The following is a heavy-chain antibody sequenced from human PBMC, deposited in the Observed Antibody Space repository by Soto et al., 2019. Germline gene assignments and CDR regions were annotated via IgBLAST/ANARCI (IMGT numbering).Heavy chain of an antibody. J-gene: IGHJ6*02. Sequence: ASVKVSCKASGYTFTSYDINWVRQATGQGLEWMGWMNPNSGNTGYAQKFQGRVTMTRNTSISTAYMELSSLRSEDTAVYYCARRGKQQLVPYYYYYYGMDVWGQGTTVTVSS. D-gene: IGHD6-13*01. CDR1: GYTFTSYD. CDR3: ARRGKQQLVPYYYYYYGMDV. CDR2: MNPNSGNT. V-gene: IGHV1-8*01.